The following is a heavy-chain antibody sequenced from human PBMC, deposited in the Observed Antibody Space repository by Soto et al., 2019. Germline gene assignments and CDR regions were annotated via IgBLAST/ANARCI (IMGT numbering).Heavy chain of an antibody. CDR3: ARERVVVPATIFYYYALDV. D-gene: IGHD2-15*01. V-gene: IGHV3-7*05. Sequence: PGGSLRLSCAAYGFSFSDYWMSWVRQATGKGLERVANVKQDGSERYNVDTVKGRFKISRDKDKNSMYLQIKRLRAEDTAVYYCARERVVVPATIFYYYALDVWGQGT. CDR2: VKQDGSER. CDR1: GFSFSDYW. J-gene: IGHJ6*02.